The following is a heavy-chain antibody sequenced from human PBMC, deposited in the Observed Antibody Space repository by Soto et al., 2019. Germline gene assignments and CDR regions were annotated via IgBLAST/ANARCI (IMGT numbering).Heavy chain of an antibody. J-gene: IGHJ4*02. Sequence: QVQLQESGPGLVKPSETLSLTCSVSGGSISGFYWSWIRQPPGKGLEWIGYTYYSGNTNYNPSLKSRVTISVDTSKKQFSLKLFSVTAADTALYYCARGGWSLDYWGQGALVTVSS. CDR1: GGSISGFY. D-gene: IGHD6-19*01. V-gene: IGHV4-59*01. CDR3: ARGGWSLDY. CDR2: TYYSGNT.